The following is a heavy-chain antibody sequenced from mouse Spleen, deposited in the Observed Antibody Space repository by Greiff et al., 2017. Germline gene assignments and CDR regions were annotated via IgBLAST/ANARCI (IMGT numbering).Heavy chain of an antibody. V-gene: IGHV1S81*02. D-gene: IGHD3-1*01. CDR1: GYTFTSYY. Sequence: QVQLKESGAELVKPGASVKLSCKASGYTFTSYYMYWVKQRPGQGLEWIGEINPSNGGTNFNEKFKSKATLTVDKSSSTAYMQLSSLTSEDSAVYYCTRSGRARATFAYWGQGTLVTVSA. J-gene: IGHJ3*01. CDR3: TRSGRARATFAY. CDR2: INPSNGGT.